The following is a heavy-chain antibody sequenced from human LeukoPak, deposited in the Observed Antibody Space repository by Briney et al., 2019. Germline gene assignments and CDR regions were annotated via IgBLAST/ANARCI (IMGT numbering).Heavy chain of an antibody. Sequence: PGGSLRLSCAASGFTFSNAWMSWVRQASGKGLEWVGRIKSKTDGGTTDYAAPVKGRFTISRDDSKNTLYLQMNSLKTEDTAVYYCTTGSYDQAQYYFDYWGQGTLVTVSS. V-gene: IGHV3-15*01. CDR2: IKSKTDGGTT. CDR3: TTGSYDQAQYYFDY. J-gene: IGHJ4*02. CDR1: GFTFSNAW. D-gene: IGHD5-12*01.